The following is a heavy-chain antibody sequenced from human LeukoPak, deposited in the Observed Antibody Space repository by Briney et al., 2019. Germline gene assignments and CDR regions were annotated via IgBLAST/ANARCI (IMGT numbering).Heavy chain of an antibody. CDR3: ARGWELDPFDY. Sequence: ASETLSLTCTVSGGSISSSSYYWGWIRQPPGRGLEWIGSIYYSGSTYYNPSLKSRVTISVDTSKNQFSLKLSSVTAADTAVYYCARGWELDPFDYWGQGTLVTVSS. CDR1: GGSISSSSYY. J-gene: IGHJ4*02. D-gene: IGHD4-23*01. V-gene: IGHV4-39*01. CDR2: IYYSGST.